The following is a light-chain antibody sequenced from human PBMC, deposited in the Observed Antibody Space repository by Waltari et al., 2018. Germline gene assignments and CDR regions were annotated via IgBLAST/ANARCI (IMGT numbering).Light chain of an antibody. V-gene: IGLV1-40*01. CDR1: TSNHRASSE. CDR3: QSYDSSLSGSAV. CDR2: GNS. J-gene: IGLJ2*01. Sequence: QSVLTQPPSVSGAPGQRVTISATGSTSNHRASSEVHWYQQLPGTAPKLLIYGNSNRPSGVPDRFSGSKSGTSASLAITGLQAEDEADYYCQSYDSSLSGSAVFGGGTKLTVL.